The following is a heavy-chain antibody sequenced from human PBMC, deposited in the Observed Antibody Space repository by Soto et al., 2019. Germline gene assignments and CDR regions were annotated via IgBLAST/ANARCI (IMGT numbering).Heavy chain of an antibody. CDR3: SRGPAFDF. CDR1: GYSFTRDF. V-gene: IGHV1-46*01. Sequence: SVKVDCKASGYSFTRDFMHWRRQTPGQGLEWMGIINPSGGSTSYAQKFQGRVTMTRDTSTSTVYMELSSLTSEAAAVYYWSRGPAFDFCAEGTLVTVHS. CDR2: INPSGGST. J-gene: IGHJ4*01.